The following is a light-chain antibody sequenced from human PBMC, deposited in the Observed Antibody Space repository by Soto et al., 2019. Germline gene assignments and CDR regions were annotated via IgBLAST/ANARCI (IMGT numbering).Light chain of an antibody. V-gene: IGKV3-15*01. CDR2: GAS. CDR1: QSVSSN. J-gene: IGKJ1*01. Sequence: EIGMTQSPATLSVSPGERATLSCRASQSVSSNLAWYQQKPGQAPRLLIYGASTRATGIPARFSGSGSGTEFTLTISRLLSEDFAVYYCQQYNNWPPTWTFGQGTKVEIK. CDR3: QQYNNWPPTWT.